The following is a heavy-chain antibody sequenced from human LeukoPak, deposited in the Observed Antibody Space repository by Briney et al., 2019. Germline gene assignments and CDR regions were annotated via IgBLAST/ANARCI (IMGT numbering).Heavy chain of an antibody. J-gene: IGHJ4*02. CDR1: GFTFSSYS. V-gene: IGHV3-21*01. CDR3: ARDGPRAVAGTVFDY. CDR2: ISSSSSYI. Sequence: GRSLRLSCAASGFTFSSYSMNWVRQAPGKGLEWVSSISSSSSYIYYADSVKGRFTISRDNAKNSLYLQMNSPRAEDTAVYYCARDGPRAVAGTVFDYWGQGTLVTVSS. D-gene: IGHD6-19*01.